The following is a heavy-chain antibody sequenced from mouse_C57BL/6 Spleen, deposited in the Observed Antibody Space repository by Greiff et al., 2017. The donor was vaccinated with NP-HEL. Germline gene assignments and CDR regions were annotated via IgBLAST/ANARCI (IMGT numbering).Heavy chain of an antibody. Sequence: VQLQQPGAELVKPGASVKMSCKASGYTFTSYWITWVKQRPGQGLEWIGDIYPGSGSTNYNEKFKSKATLTVDTSSSTAYMQLSSLTSEDSAVYYCARKEGYDYDTVDYWGQGTTLTVSS. V-gene: IGHV1-55*01. J-gene: IGHJ2*01. CDR2: IYPGSGST. CDR1: GYTFTSYW. D-gene: IGHD2-4*01. CDR3: ARKEGYDYDTVDY.